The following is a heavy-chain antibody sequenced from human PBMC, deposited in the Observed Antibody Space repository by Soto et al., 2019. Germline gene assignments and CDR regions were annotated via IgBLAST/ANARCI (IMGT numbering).Heavy chain of an antibody. V-gene: IGHV4-4*02. D-gene: IGHD1-20*01. CDR1: GDSITSSAW. J-gene: IGHJ5*02. CDR3: ARGDNWRLDL. CDR2: IHLGGTT. Sequence: QVQLQESGPGLVKPSGTLSLTCAVSGDSITSSAWWSCVRQPPGMGLEWIGEIHLGGTTNYNPSLKSRVTISVDKSKNQFSLILNSVTAADTAIYYCARGDNWRLDLWGQGTLVTVSS.